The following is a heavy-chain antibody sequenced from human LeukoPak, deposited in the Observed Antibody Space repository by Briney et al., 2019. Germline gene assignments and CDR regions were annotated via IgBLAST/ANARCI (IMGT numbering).Heavy chain of an antibody. D-gene: IGHD6-6*01. J-gene: IGHJ5*02. Sequence: ASVKVSCTASGYTFTSYYMHWVRQAPGQGLEWMGIINPSGGSTGYAQKFQGRVTMTRDTSTSTVYMELSSLRSEDTAVYYCARDGGGQLVRNWFDPWGQGTLVTVSS. V-gene: IGHV1-46*01. CDR3: ARDGGGQLVRNWFDP. CDR1: GYTFTSYY. CDR2: INPSGGST.